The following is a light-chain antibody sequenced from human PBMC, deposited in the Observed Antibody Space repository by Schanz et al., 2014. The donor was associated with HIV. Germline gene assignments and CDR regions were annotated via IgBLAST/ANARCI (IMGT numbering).Light chain of an antibody. CDR1: SGDVGSYNY. V-gene: IGLV2-8*01. Sequence: QSALTQPASVSGSPGQSITISCTGTSGDVGSYNYVSWYQQHPGKAPKLMIYEVSKRPSGVPDRFSGSKSGNTASLTVSGLQAEDEADYYCSSYAGSNNVVFGGGTKLTVL. CDR2: EVS. CDR3: SSYAGSNNVV. J-gene: IGLJ2*01.